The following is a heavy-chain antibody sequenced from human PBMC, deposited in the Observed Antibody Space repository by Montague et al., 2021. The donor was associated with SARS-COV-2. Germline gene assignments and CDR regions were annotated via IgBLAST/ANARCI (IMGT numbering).Heavy chain of an antibody. CDR1: GGSISSSSYY. V-gene: IGHV4-31*03. J-gene: IGHJ3*02. CDR2: IYYSGST. CDR3: ARVDNLVQGVLPAEDAFDI. D-gene: IGHD3-10*01. Sequence: TLSLTCTVSGGSISSSSYYWGWIRQHPGKGLEWIGYIYYSGSTYYNPSLKSRVTISVDTSKNQFSLKLSSMTAADTAVYYCARVDNLVQGVLPAEDAFDIWGQGTMVTVSS.